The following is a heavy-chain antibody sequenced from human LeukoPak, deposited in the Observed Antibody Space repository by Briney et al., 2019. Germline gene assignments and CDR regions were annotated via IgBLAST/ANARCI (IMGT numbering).Heavy chain of an antibody. CDR3: AREEPAGSTDY. CDR1: GFVFNSHS. J-gene: IGHJ4*02. CDR2: ISSNGGST. Sequence: GGSLRLSCAASGFVFNSHSMHWVRQSPGKGLECVSAISSNGGSTYYANSVKGRFTISRDNSKNTLYLQMGSLRGEDTALYYCAREEPAGSTDYWGQGTLVTVSS. V-gene: IGHV3-64*01. D-gene: IGHD1-14*01.